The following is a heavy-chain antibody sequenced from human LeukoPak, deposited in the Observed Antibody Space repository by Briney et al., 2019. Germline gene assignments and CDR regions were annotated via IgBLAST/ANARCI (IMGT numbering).Heavy chain of an antibody. J-gene: IGHJ4*02. CDR1: GFTVSSNY. D-gene: IGHD6-6*01. Sequence: KSGGSLRLSCAASGFTVSSNYMSWVRQAPGKGLEWVSSISSSSSYIYYADSVKGRFTISRDNAKNSLYLQMNSLRAEDTAVYYCARDGVKYSSSSPDYWGQGTLVTVSS. CDR2: ISSSSSYI. CDR3: ARDGVKYSSSSPDY. V-gene: IGHV3-21*01.